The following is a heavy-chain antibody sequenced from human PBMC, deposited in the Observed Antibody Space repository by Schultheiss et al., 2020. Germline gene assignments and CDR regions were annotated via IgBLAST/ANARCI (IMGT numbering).Heavy chain of an antibody. Sequence: ASVKVSCKASGYTFTSYGISWVRQAPGQGLEWMGWVSSDNGITNYAQKLQGRVTMTTDTSTSTAYMELRSLRSDDTAVYYCARGSSSSWKREVDYWGQGTLVTVSS. D-gene: IGHD6-13*01. CDR1: GYTFTSYG. V-gene: IGHV1-18*04. CDR2: VSSDNGIT. CDR3: ARGSSSSWKREVDY. J-gene: IGHJ4*02.